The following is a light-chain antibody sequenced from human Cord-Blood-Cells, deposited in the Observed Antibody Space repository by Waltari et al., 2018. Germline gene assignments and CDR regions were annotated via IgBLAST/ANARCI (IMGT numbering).Light chain of an antibody. CDR3: QQYYSTPWT. CDR2: WAS. V-gene: IGKV4-1*01. CDR1: QSVLYSSNNKNY. Sequence: DIVMTQSPDSLAVYLGERATINCKSSQSVLYSSNNKNYLAWYQQKPGQPPKLLIYWASTRESGVPDRFSGSGSGTDFTLTISRLQAEDVAVYYCQQYYSTPWTFGQGTKVEIK. J-gene: IGKJ1*01.